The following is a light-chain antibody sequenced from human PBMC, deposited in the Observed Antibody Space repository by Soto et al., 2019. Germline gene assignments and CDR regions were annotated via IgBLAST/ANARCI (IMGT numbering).Light chain of an antibody. CDR2: EVS. V-gene: IGLV2-14*03. J-gene: IGLJ3*02. CDR3: SSCRGITALV. CDR1: SSDVGGYNF. Sequence: QSALTQPASVSGSPGQSITISCTGTSSDVGGYNFVSWYQQRPGKAPKLMIYEVSNRPSGVSNRFSGSKSGNTASLTISGLQVEDEAEYYCSSCRGITALVFGGGTKLTVL.